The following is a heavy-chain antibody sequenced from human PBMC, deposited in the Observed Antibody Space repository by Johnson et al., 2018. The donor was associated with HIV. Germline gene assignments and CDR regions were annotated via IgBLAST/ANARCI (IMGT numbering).Heavy chain of an antibody. CDR2: IYSGGTT. V-gene: IGHV3-66*02. CDR3: ARKGPTSGRADAFDL. Sequence: VQLVESGGGLVQPGGSLRLSCAASGFTVSNNYMNWVRQAPGKGLEWVSVIYSGGTTYYADSVTGRFTISKDDSKNTVYLQMNSLRAEDTAVYYCARKGPTSGRADAFDLWGQGTMVTVSS. CDR1: GFTVSNNY. J-gene: IGHJ3*01.